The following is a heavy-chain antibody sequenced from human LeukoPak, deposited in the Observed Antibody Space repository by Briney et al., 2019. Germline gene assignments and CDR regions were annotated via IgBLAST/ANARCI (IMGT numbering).Heavy chain of an antibody. V-gene: IGHV1-2*06. CDR2: INPNSGGT. D-gene: IGHD6-6*01. CDR3: ARVAVAARPYDY. Sequence: ASVKVSCKASGYTFTGYYMHWVRQAPGQGLEWMGRINPNSGGTNYAQKFQGRDTMTRDTSISTAYMELSRLRSDDTAVYYCARVAVAARPYDYWGQGTLVTVSS. J-gene: IGHJ4*02. CDR1: GYTFTGYY.